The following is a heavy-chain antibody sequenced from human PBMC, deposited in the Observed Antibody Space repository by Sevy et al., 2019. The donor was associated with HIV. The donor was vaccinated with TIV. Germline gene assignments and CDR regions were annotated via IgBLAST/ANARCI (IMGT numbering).Heavy chain of an antibody. J-gene: IGHJ4*02. CDR3: ATHAGIAAAGRVFDY. D-gene: IGHD6-13*01. CDR1: GFTFSDHY. CDR2: TRNKADSYTT. Sequence: GGSLRLSCAASGFTFSDHYMEWVRQAPGKGLEWVGRTRNKADSYTTEYAASVKGRFTISRDDCKNSLYLQMNSLKTEDTAVYYCATHAGIAAAGRVFDYWGQGSLVTVSS. V-gene: IGHV3-72*01.